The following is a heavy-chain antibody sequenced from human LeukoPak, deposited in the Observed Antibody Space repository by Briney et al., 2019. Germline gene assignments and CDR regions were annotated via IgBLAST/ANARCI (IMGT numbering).Heavy chain of an antibody. CDR2: IYYSGST. V-gene: IGHV4-59*12. D-gene: IGHD5-12*01. Sequence: WETLSLTCTVSGGSISSYYWSWIRQPPGKGLEWIGYIYYSGSTNYNPSLKSRVTISVDTSKNQFSLKLSSVTAADTAVYYCAREGGYPPYFDYWGQGTLVTVSS. CDR3: AREGGYPPYFDY. CDR1: GGSISSYY. J-gene: IGHJ4*02.